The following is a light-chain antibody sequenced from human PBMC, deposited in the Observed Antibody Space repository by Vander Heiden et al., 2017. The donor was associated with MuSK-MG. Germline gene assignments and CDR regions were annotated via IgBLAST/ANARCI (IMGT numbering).Light chain of an antibody. Sequence: DIHMTESPSSLSSSRGDRISISCRSTQTISTFLNCYRQKPGKAPQLLISAASTVHTGVPSRFSGTGSGTDFTLTISRLQPDDSALYYCQQSDSTPFTFGHGTRVVIK. J-gene: IGKJ3*01. V-gene: IGKV1-39*01. CDR1: QTISTF. CDR2: AAS. CDR3: QQSDSTPFT.